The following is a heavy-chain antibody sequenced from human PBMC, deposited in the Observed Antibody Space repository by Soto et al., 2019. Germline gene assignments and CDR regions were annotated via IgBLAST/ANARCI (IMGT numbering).Heavy chain of an antibody. Sequence: EVQLLESGGGLVQPGGSLRLSCAASGFTFSSHVMNWVRQAPGKGLEWVAAISGGGGTTFYGDSVEGRFTMSRYNSKNTLFLQMNSLRAEDTAVYYCARGPRAPPPHDYGMDVWGQGTTVTVSS. J-gene: IGHJ6*02. V-gene: IGHV3-23*01. CDR3: ARGPRAPPPHDYGMDV. CDR1: GFTFSSHV. CDR2: ISGGGGTT.